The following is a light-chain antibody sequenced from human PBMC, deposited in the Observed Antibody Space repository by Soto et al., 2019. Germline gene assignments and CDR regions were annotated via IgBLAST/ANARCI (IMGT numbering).Light chain of an antibody. CDR1: QSISTW. CDR3: QQYTNFPTWT. V-gene: IGKV1-5*03. J-gene: IGKJ1*01. CDR2: KAS. Sequence: DVQMTQSPSTLSASVGDRVTITCRASQSISTWLAWYQQKPGKAPKLLIYKASYLEGGVPSRFSGSGAGTEFNLTISSLQPDDFATYYCQQYTNFPTWTFGQGTKVEIK.